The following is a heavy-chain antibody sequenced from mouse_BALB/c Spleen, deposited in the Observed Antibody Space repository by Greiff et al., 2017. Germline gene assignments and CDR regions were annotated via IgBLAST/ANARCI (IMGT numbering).Heavy chain of an antibody. CDR2: INPNNGGT. CDR3: SRYGISYDYFDY. V-gene: IGHV1-18*01. J-gene: IGHJ2*01. Sequence: VQLQQSGPELVKPGASVKIPCKASGYTFTDYNMDWVKQSHGKSLEWIGDINPNNGGTIYNQKFKGKATLTVDKSSSTAYMELRRLTSEDTAVYYCSRYGISYDYFDYWGQGTTLTVSS. CDR1: GYTFTDYN. D-gene: IGHD1-1*01.